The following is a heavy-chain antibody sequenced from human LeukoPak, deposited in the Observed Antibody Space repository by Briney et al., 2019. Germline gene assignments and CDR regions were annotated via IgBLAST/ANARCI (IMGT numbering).Heavy chain of an antibody. Sequence: PGGSLRLSCAASGFTFSSYSMNWVRQAPGKGLEWVSYISSSSSTIYYADSVKGRFTISRDNAKNSLYLQMNSLRAEDTAVYYCAREGSYYYDSSGYYLDYWGQGTLVTVSS. CDR1: GFTFSSYS. CDR3: AREGSYYYDSSGYYLDY. V-gene: IGHV3-48*01. J-gene: IGHJ4*02. CDR2: ISSSSSTI. D-gene: IGHD3-22*01.